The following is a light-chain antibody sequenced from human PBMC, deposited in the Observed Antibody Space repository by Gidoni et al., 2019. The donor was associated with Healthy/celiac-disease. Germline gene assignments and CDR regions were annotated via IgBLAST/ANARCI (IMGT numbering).Light chain of an antibody. CDR2: DAS. V-gene: IGKV3-11*01. CDR3: QQRSNWPPG. CDR1: QSVSSY. Sequence: EIVLTHSPATLSLSPGERATLSCRASQSVSSYLAWYQQKPGQAPRLLIYDASNRATCIPARFSGSGSGTDFTLTISSLEPEDFAVYYCQQRSNWPPGFGPGTKVDIK. J-gene: IGKJ3*01.